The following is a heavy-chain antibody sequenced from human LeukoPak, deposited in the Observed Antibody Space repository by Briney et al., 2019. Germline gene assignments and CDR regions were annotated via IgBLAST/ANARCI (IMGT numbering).Heavy chain of an antibody. J-gene: IGHJ4*02. CDR1: GYTFTSDG. CDR2: ISAYNGNT. V-gene: IGHV1-18*01. D-gene: IGHD3-22*01. Sequence: ASVKVSCKASGYTFTSDGISWVRQAPGQGLEWMGWISAYNGNTNYAQKLQGRVTMTTDTSTSTAYMELRSLRSDDTAVYYCARDGETYYYDSSGSAGYYFDYWGQGTLVTVSS. CDR3: ARDGETYYYDSSGSAGYYFDY.